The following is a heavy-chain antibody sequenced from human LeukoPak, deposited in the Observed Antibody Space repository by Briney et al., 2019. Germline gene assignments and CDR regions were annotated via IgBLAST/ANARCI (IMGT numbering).Heavy chain of an antibody. Sequence: SETLSLTCTVSGGSISSGGYYWSWIRQHPGKGLEWIGYIHHSGSTYYNPSLKSRVIISVDTSKNQFSLKLNSVTAADTAVYYCASYGSGSYRFDPWGQGTLVTVSS. J-gene: IGHJ5*02. CDR2: IHHSGST. V-gene: IGHV4-31*03. CDR1: GGSISSGGYY. CDR3: ASYGSGSYRFDP. D-gene: IGHD3-10*01.